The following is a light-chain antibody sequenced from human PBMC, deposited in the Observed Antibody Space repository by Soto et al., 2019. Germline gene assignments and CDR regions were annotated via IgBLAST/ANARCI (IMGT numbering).Light chain of an antibody. Sequence: ESGLTQSPGTLSLSPGERATLSCRASQRVTNDYLAWYQQKPGQAPRILIYGASNRPAGVPERFIGSGSGTDFTLTIDRMEPEDFAVYYCQQYGRFNVYSFGQGTRLEI. CDR1: QRVTNDY. J-gene: IGKJ2*03. CDR3: QQYGRFNVYS. V-gene: IGKV3-20*01. CDR2: GAS.